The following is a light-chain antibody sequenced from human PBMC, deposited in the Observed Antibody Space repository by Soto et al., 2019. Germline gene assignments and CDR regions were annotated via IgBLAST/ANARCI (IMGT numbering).Light chain of an antibody. J-gene: IGLJ1*01. V-gene: IGLV1-44*01. CDR3: AAWYDSLNGRYV. CDR1: SSHIGSNT. CDR2: SNT. Sequence: HSVLTQPPSASGTPGQRVTISCSGRSSHIGSNTVNWYQQLPGTAPKLLIYSNTQRPSGVPDPFSGSKSGTSASLAISGLQSEDDADYYCAAWYDSLNGRYVFGTGTKLTVL.